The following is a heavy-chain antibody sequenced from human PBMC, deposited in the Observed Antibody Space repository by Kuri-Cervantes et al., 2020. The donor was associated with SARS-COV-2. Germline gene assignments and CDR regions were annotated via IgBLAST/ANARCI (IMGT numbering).Heavy chain of an antibody. J-gene: IGHJ4*02. V-gene: IGHV3-30*04. CDR3: ARGGMKRQLIPPFDY. D-gene: IGHD5-18*01. Sequence: GESLKIYCAASGFTFSDYAIHWVRQAPGKGLEWVAAISYDGSNKYHADSVEGRFTISRDNSKNTLYLQMNNLRTEDTAVYYCARGGMKRQLIPPFDYWGQGTLVTVSS. CDR2: ISYDGSNK. CDR1: GFTFSDYA.